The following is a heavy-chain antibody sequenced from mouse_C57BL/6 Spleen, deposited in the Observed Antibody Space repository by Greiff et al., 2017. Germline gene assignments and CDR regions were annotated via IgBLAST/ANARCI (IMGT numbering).Heavy chain of an antibody. CDR1: GYSITSGYD. CDR2: ISYSGST. CDR3: ARGVNHAMDY. D-gene: IGHD2-2*01. Sequence: DVHLVESGPGMVKPSQSLSLTCTVTGYSITSGYDWHWIRHFPGNKLEWMGYISYSGSTNYNPSLKSRSSITHDTSKNHFFLKLNSVTTEDTATDYCARGVNHAMDYWGQGTSVTVSA. J-gene: IGHJ4*01. V-gene: IGHV3-1*01.